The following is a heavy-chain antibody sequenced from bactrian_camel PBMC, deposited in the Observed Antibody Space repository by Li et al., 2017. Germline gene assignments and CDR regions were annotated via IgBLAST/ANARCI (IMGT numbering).Heavy chain of an antibody. D-gene: IGHD4*01. Sequence: QVQLVESGGGSVQAGGSLTLSCAVSYSSYATWCIGWLRQAPGNECELVSSLNWDGPYYTDSVKGRFTLSEDVAAHTTYPQMNNLKSEDSAMYYCAAGYSDYGQCSFEYADWGQGTQVTVS. J-gene: IGHJ4*01. V-gene: IGHV3S60*01. CDR3: AAGYSDYGQCSFEYAD. CDR2: LNWDGP. CDR1: YSSYATWC.